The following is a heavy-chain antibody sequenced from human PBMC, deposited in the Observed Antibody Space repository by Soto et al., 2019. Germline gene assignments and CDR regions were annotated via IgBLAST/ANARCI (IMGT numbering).Heavy chain of an antibody. D-gene: IGHD3-10*01. CDR2: ISDGGHNT. CDR3: VREYYGSGVI. Sequence: EAQLLESGGGIVEPGGSLRLSCAASGFTFASYTMSWVRQAPGKGLQWVSYISDGGHNTYYADSVKGRFTISRDDLEGTLYLQMNSLRAEDTALYYCVREYYGSGVIWGQGTLVTVSS. CDR1: GFTFASYT. V-gene: IGHV3-23*01. J-gene: IGHJ4*02.